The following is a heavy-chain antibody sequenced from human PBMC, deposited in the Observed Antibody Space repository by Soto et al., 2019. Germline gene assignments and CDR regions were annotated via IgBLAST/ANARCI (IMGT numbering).Heavy chain of an antibody. CDR1: GYSFTSYW. J-gene: IGHJ6*02. CDR3: ARPIYDSPSYYYYGMDV. Sequence: PVESLKISCKGSGYSFTSYWIGWVRQMPGKGLEWMGIIYPGDSDTRYSPSFQGQVTISADKSISTAYLQWSSLKASDTAMYYCARPIYDSPSYYYYGMDVWGQGTTVTVSS. D-gene: IGHD3-3*01. CDR2: IYPGDSDT. V-gene: IGHV5-51*01.